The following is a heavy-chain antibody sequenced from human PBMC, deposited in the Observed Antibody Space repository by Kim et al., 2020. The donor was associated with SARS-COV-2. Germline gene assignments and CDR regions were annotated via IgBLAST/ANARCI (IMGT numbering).Heavy chain of an antibody. Sequence: GGSLRLSCAASGFTFDDYAMHWVRQAPGKGLEWVSGISWNSGSIGYADSVKGRFTISRDNAKNSLYLQMNSLRAEDTALYYCAKDWLDSSSWRNYYYYGMDVWGQGTTVTVSS. V-gene: IGHV3-9*01. J-gene: IGHJ6*02. D-gene: IGHD6-13*01. CDR3: AKDWLDSSSWRNYYYYGMDV. CDR1: GFTFDDYA. CDR2: ISWNSGSI.